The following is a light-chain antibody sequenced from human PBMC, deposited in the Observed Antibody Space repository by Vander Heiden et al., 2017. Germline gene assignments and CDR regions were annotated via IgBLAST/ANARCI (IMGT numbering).Light chain of an antibody. J-gene: IGKJ1*01. V-gene: IGKV2-30*01. Sequence: EVVVTQSPLSLPVTLGQPASISCRPSHSIDYSAGNTNANRFQQKPGQSPMLLISKVSNRNSGVPDRFSGSGSGTDFPLTISRVEAEDVGVYYCMKGTHWPWTFGQGAKVEMK. CDR1: HSIDYSAGNTN. CDR2: KVS. CDR3: MKGTHWPWT.